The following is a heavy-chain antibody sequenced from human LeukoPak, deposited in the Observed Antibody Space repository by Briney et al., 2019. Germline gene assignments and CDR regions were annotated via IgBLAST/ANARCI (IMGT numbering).Heavy chain of an antibody. CDR3: AKDGNWASVS. CDR2: IRHDGTDQ. D-gene: IGHD7-27*01. CDR1: GFTFS. Sequence: GGSLRLSCVGSGFTFSVHWVRQVPGKGLEWLTFIRHDGTDQHCADSVRGRFTISRDNSKNTVYLQMNSLRPEDTALYYCAKDGNWASVSWGQGTLVTVSS. V-gene: IGHV3-30*02. J-gene: IGHJ5*02.